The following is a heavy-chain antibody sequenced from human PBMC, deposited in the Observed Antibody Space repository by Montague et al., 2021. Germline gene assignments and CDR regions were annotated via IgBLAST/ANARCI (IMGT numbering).Heavy chain of an antibody. D-gene: IGHD2-2*03. J-gene: IGHJ4*02. CDR3: ARDNGYCNITSCSPLTY. Sequence: SETLSLTCTVSSGSIFHAHWSWVRQPPGKGLEWLGSMFYGGATSNNPSLKSRVAMSIDTSTNQFSLKLSSVTAADTAVYYCARDNGYCNITSCSPLTYWGQGTLVTVSS. CDR2: MFYGGAT. CDR1: SGSIFHAH. V-gene: IGHV4-59*12.